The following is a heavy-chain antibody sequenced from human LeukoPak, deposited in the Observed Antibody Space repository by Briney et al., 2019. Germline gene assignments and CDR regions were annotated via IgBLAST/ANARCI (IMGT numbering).Heavy chain of an antibody. Sequence: GGSLRLSCAASGFTFSSYAMSWVRQAPGKGLEWVSATSGGGSSTYYVDSVKGRFTISRDNSKDTLYLQMNSLRAEDTAVYYCAKLDTYYYDASGSYFDYWGQGTLVTVSS. J-gene: IGHJ4*02. D-gene: IGHD3-22*01. CDR2: TSGGGSST. CDR1: GFTFSSYA. V-gene: IGHV3-23*01. CDR3: AKLDTYYYDASGSYFDY.